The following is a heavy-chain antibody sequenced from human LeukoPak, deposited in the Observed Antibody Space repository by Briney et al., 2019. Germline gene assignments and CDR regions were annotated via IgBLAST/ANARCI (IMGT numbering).Heavy chain of an antibody. V-gene: IGHV3-7*04. Sequence: GGSLRLSCEASGFNLSSYWMNWVRPAPGKGPEWVANIKEDGSQKYYVDSVKGQFTISRDNAKKSLYLQMNSLRVEDTAVYYCARGADSSGGDHFDYWGQGTLVTVSS. CDR1: GFNLSSYW. CDR3: ARGADSSGGDHFDY. J-gene: IGHJ4*02. D-gene: IGHD6-19*01. CDR2: IKEDGSQK.